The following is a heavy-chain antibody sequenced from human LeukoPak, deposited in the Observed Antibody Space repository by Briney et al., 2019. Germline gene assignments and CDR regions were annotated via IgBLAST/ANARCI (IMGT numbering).Heavy chain of an antibody. J-gene: IGHJ5*02. Sequence: ASVKVSCKASGYTFTGYYMHWVRQAPGQGLEWMGRINPNSGGTNYAQKFQGRVTMTRDTSISTAYMELSRLRSDDTAVYYCARSRIAAAGTVVWFDPWGQGPLVTVSS. V-gene: IGHV1-2*06. CDR3: ARSRIAAAGTVVWFDP. D-gene: IGHD6-13*01. CDR2: INPNSGGT. CDR1: GYTFTGYY.